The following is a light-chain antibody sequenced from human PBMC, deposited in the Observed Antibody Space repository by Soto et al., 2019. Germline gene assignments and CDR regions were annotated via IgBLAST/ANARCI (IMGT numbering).Light chain of an antibody. CDR1: QDISNY. CDR2: DAS. V-gene: IGKV1-33*01. Sequence: DIQMTQSPSSLSASVGDRVTITCQASQDISNYFNWYQQKLGKAPKLLIYDASNLETGVPSRFSGSGSGTDFTFTISSLQPEDIATYYCQQYSHLITFGQGTRLEI. CDR3: QQYSHLIT. J-gene: IGKJ5*01.